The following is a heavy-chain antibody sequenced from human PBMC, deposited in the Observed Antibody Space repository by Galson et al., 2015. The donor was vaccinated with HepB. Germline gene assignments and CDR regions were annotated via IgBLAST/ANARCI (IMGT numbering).Heavy chain of an antibody. CDR1: GFTFSSYS. Sequence: SLRLSCAASGFTFSSYSMNWVRQAPGKGLEWVSYISSSSSTIYYADSVKGRFTISRDNAKNSLYLQMNSLRDEGTAVYYCASSYSNYYYYYGMDVWGQGTTVTVSS. J-gene: IGHJ6*02. CDR3: ASSYSNYYYYYGMDV. CDR2: ISSSSSTI. D-gene: IGHD4-11*01. V-gene: IGHV3-48*02.